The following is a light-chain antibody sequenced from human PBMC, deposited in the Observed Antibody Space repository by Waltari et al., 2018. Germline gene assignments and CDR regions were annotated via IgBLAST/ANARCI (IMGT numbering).Light chain of an antibody. J-gene: IGKJ2*01. CDR3: QQYNNWPLYT. V-gene: IGKV3-15*01. CDR1: QSVSSN. CDR2: GAS. Sequence: ETVMTQSPATLSVSPGERATRSCRASQSVSSNLAWYQQKPGQAPRLLIYGASTRATGIPARFSGSGSGTEFTLTISSLQSEDFAVYYCQQYNNWPLYTFGQGTKLEI.